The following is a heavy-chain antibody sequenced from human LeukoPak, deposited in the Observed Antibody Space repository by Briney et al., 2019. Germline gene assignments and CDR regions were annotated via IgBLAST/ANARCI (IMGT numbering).Heavy chain of an antibody. V-gene: IGHV3-30*02. J-gene: IGHJ4*02. D-gene: IGHD2-15*01. Sequence: PGGSLRLSCAASGFTFSSYGMHWVRQAPGKGLEWVAFIRYDGSNNYYADSVKGRFTISRDNSKNTLYLQMNSLRAEDAAVYYCAKEGQISFDYWGQGTLVTVSS. CDR2: IRYDGSNN. CDR3: AKEGQISFDY. CDR1: GFTFSSYG.